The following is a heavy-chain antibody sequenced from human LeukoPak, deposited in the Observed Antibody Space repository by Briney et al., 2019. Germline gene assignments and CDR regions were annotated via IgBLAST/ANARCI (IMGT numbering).Heavy chain of an antibody. CDR2: FDPEDGET. Sequence: ASVKVSCKASGGTFSSYAISWVRQAPGKGLEWMGGFDPEDGETIYAQKFQGRVTMTEDTSTDTAYMELSSLRSEDTAVYYCATDPRRRDGYNFFDYWGQGTLVTVSS. CDR1: GGTFSSYA. CDR3: ATDPRRRDGYNFFDY. D-gene: IGHD5-24*01. V-gene: IGHV1-24*01. J-gene: IGHJ4*02.